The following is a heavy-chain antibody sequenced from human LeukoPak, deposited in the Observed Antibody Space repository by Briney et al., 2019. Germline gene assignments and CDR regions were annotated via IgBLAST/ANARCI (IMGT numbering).Heavy chain of an antibody. CDR2: IYYSGRT. CDR3: ARVYGDYPSYFDL. CDR1: GDSIRSGGYY. J-gene: IGHJ4*02. Sequence: PSETLSLTCTVSGDSIRSGGYYWGWIRQHPGKGLEWIGYIYYSGRTYYNTSLQSRFTISVDTSKSQFSLKLSSVTAADTAVYYCARVYGDYPSYFDLWGQGTLVTVSS. V-gene: IGHV4-31*03. D-gene: IGHD4-17*01.